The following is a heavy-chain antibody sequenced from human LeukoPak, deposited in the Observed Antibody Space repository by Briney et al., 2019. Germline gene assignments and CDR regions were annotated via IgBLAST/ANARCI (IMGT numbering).Heavy chain of an antibody. CDR2: MNPDSGNT. CDR3: ARRSLGSSGYDLRLGY. CDR1: GYTFTSYD. Sequence: ASVKVSCKASGYTFTSYDINWVRQATGQGLEWMGWMNPDSGNTGYAQKFQGRVTMTRNTSISTAYMELSSLRSEDTAVYYCARRSLGSSGYDLRLGYWGQGTLVTVSS. J-gene: IGHJ4*02. V-gene: IGHV1-8*01. D-gene: IGHD5-12*01.